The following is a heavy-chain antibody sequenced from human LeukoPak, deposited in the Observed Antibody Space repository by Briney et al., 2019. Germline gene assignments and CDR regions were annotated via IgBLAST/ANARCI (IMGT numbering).Heavy chain of an antibody. CDR3: ARDQEGFDY. V-gene: IGHV1-46*01. CDR2: INPSGGST. J-gene: IGHJ4*02. Sequence: ASVKVSCKASGYTFTRYYLHWVRQAPGQGLEWMGIINPSGGSTSYARKFQGRVTVTRDTSTSTVHMELSGLRSEDTAVYYCARDQEGFDYWGQGTLVTVSS. CDR1: GYTFTRYY.